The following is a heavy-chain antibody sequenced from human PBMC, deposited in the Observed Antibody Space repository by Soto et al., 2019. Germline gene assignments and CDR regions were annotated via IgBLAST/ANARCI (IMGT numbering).Heavy chain of an antibody. CDR3: ARRGSGSYSDY. CDR2: IYYSGST. V-gene: IGHV4-39*01. J-gene: IGHJ4*02. Sequence: SETLCLTCTVSGGSISSSSYCWGWIRQPPGKGLEWIGSIYYSGSTYYNPSLKSRVTISVDTSKNQFSLKLSSVTAADTAVYYCARRGSGSYSDYWGQGTLVTVSS. CDR1: GGSISSSSYC. D-gene: IGHD3-10*01.